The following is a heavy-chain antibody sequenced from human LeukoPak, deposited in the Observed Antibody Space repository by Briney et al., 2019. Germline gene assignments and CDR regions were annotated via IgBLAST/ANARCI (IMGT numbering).Heavy chain of an antibody. J-gene: IGHJ4*02. CDR3: AREGGPGLTGRKPIDY. CDR1: GGTFSSYA. Sequence: SVKVSCKASGGTFSSYAISWVRQAPGQGLEWMGRIIPILGIANYAQKFQGRVTITADKSTSTAYMELSSLRSEDTAVYYCAREGGPGLTGRKPIDYWGQGTLVTVSS. V-gene: IGHV1-69*04. CDR2: IIPILGIA. D-gene: IGHD1-14*01.